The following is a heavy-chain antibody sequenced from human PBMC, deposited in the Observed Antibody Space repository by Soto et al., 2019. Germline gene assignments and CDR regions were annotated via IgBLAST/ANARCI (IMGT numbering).Heavy chain of an antibody. J-gene: IGHJ4*02. V-gene: IGHV3-48*04. CDR2: ISSSSSTI. D-gene: IGHD7-27*01. CDR3: AGRGPRSNWGRLDY. Sequence: GGSLRLSCAASGFTFSSYSMYWVRQAPGKGLERVSYISSSSSTIYYADSVKGRFTISRDNAKNSLYLQMNSLGAEDTAVYYCAGRGPRSNWGRLDYWGQGTLVTVSS. CDR1: GFTFSSYS.